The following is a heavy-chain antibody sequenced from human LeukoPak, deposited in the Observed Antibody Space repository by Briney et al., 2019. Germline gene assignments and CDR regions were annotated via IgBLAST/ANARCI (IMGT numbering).Heavy chain of an antibody. Sequence: GASVKVSCKASGYTFTSYDINWVRQAPGQGLEWMGWMNPNSGNTDYAQKFQGRVTITRNNSISTAYMELSSLRSEDTAVYYCARGPPVRFLEWFYYMEFDYWGQGTLVTVSS. D-gene: IGHD3-3*01. V-gene: IGHV1-8*01. CDR1: GYTFTSYD. CDR3: ARGPPVRFLEWFYYMEFDY. J-gene: IGHJ4*02. CDR2: MNPNSGNT.